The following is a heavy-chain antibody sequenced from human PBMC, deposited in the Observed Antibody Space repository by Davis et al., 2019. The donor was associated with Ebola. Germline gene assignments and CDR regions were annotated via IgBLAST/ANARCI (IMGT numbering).Heavy chain of an antibody. CDR2: IKSKTDGGAA. D-gene: IGHD6-19*01. CDR3: TTIGVAGTRTFDY. CDR1: GFTFSNAW. J-gene: IGHJ4*02. V-gene: IGHV3-15*01. Sequence: PGGSLRLSCAASGFTFSNAWMNWVRQAPGKGLEWVGRIKSKTDGGAADCAAPMSGRFTISRDDSKNTVFLQMNSLKTEDTGVYYCTTIGVAGTRTFDYWGRGTLVTVSS.